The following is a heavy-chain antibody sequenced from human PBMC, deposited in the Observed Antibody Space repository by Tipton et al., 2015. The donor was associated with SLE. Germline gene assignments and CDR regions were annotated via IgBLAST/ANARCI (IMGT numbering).Heavy chain of an antibody. CDR3: TRGSSSQAGYYYYMDV. V-gene: IGHV4-39*07. CDR1: GGSISSSGHY. Sequence: TLSLTCTVSGGSISSSGHYWGWIRQPPGRGLEWIGSINYSGSTYYNPSLKSRVTISIDKSKNQFSLKLNSVTAADTAIYYCTRGSSSQAGYYYYMDVWGKGTTVTVSS. CDR2: INYSGST. J-gene: IGHJ6*03. D-gene: IGHD6-13*01.